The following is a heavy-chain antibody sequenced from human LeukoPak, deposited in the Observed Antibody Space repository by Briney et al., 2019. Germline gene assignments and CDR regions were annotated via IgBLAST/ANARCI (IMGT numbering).Heavy chain of an antibody. D-gene: IGHD3-3*01. CDR1: GFTFSSYA. Sequence: PRRSLRLSCAASGFTFSSYAMHWVRQAPGKGLEWMSVISYDGRNKYFADSVKGRFTLSRDNSKNTLYLQMNNLRAEDTAVYYCARGQRAHVEWSYYMDVWGKGTTVTVSS. V-gene: IGHV3-30*04. CDR3: ARGQRAHVEWSYYMDV. CDR2: ISYDGRNK. J-gene: IGHJ6*03.